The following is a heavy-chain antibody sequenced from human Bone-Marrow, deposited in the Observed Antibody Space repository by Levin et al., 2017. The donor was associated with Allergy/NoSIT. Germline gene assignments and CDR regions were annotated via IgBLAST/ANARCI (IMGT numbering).Heavy chain of an antibody. V-gene: IGHV3-33*01. CDR3: TRANSRGDFDV. J-gene: IGHJ3*01. CDR1: GFSFRGYG. Sequence: LSLTCAASGFSFRGYGMHWVRQAPGKGLEWVGVVWYDGSKEYYADSVKGRCTISRDNIKNMVYLQLNSVRGEDTAMYYCTRANSRGDFDVWGQGTMFTVSS. D-gene: IGHD6-13*01. CDR2: VWYDGSKE.